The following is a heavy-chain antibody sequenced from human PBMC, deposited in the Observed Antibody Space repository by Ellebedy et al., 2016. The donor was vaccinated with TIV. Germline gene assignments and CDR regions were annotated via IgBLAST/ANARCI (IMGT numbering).Heavy chain of an antibody. CDR2: ISGSGGST. J-gene: IGHJ6*02. Sequence: PGGSLRLSCAASGFTFNIYAMTWVRQAPGKGLEWVSGISGSGGSTYYAASVKGRFTISRDNSTNTLYLQMNSLRAEDTAVYYCAKNTGSGLDYGYYYYYGMDVWGQGTTVTVSS. V-gene: IGHV3-23*01. CDR1: GFTFNIYA. D-gene: IGHD4-17*01. CDR3: AKNTGSGLDYGYYYYYGMDV.